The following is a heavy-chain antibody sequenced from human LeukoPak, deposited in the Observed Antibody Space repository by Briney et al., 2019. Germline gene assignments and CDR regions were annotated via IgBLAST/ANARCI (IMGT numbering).Heavy chain of an antibody. D-gene: IGHD2-15*01. CDR2: IYYSGST. CDR1: DGSISSYY. V-gene: IGHV4-59*12. J-gene: IGHJ6*03. Sequence: SETLSLTCTVSDGSISSYYWSWIRQPPGKGLEWIGYIYYSGSTNYNPSLKSRVTISVDTSKNQFSLKLSSVTAADTAVYYCARVLPGGYSLYYYYYMDVWGKGTTVTVSS. CDR3: ARVLPGGYSLYYYYYMDV.